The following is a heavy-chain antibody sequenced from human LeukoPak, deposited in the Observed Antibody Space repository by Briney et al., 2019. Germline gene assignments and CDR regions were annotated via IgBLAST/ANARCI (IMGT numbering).Heavy chain of an antibody. V-gene: IGHV3-9*01. J-gene: IGHJ4*02. CDR2: ISWNSGSI. D-gene: IGHD3-22*01. CDR3: AKDNSDYYDSSGYYVN. CDR1: GFTFDDYA. Sequence: PGGSLRLSCAASGFTFDDYAMHWVRQAPGKGLEWVSGISWNSGSIGYADSVKGRFTISRDNAKNSPYLQMNSLRAEDTALYYCAKDNSDYYDSSGYYVNWGQGTLVTVSS.